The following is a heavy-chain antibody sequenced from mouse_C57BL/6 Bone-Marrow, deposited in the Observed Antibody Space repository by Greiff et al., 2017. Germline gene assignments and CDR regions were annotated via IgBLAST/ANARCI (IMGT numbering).Heavy chain of an antibody. CDR3: ARNYGTQDAMEY. CDR2: INPNYGTT. CDR1: GYSFTDYN. V-gene: IGHV1-39*01. D-gene: IGHD1-1*01. J-gene: IGHJ4*01. Sequence: EVQLQQSGPELVKPGASVKISCKASGYSFTDYNMNWVKQSQGKSLEWIGVINPNYGTTSYNQKFKGKAILTVDQSSSTAYMQLNNLTSDDSAVYYCARNYGTQDAMEYWGQGTSGTVSS.